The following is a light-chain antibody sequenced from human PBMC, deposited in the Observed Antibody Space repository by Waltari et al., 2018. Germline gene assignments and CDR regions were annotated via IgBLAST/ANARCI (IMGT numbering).Light chain of an antibody. J-gene: IGLJ3*02. CDR3: LLYYSGVRV. V-gene: IGLV7-46*01. Sequence: QAVVTQEPSLTVSPGGTVTPTCGSSTGAVPRGHYPYWFHQKPGQAPRTLIYDTSNKHSWTPARFSGSLLGGKAALTLSGAQPEDEAEYYCLLYYSGVRVFGGGTKLTVL. CDR2: DTS. CDR1: TGAVPRGHY.